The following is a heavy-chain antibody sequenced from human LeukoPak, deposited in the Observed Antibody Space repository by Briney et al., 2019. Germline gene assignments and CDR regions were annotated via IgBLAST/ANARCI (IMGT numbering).Heavy chain of an antibody. D-gene: IGHD3-10*01. CDR3: ARDREYYYGSGIPFDH. V-gene: IGHV1-18*01. CDR1: GYTFTSYG. J-gene: IGHJ4*02. Sequence: ASVKVSCKASGYTFTSYGISWVRQAPGQGLEWMGWISAYNGNTNYAQKLQGRVTMTTDTSTSTAYMELRSLRSDDTAVYYCARDREYYYGSGIPFDHWGQGTLVTVSS. CDR2: ISAYNGNT.